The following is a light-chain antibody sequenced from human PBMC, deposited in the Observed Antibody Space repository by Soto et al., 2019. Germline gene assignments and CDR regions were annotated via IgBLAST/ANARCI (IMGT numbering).Light chain of an antibody. Sequence: AIRMTQSPSSFSASTGDRVTITCRASQDISSYLAWYQRKPGKAPKFLIYAASTLQSGVPSRFSGSGSGTDFNLTISCLQSEDFATYYCQQYYSYPPTFGQGTKVEIK. CDR3: QQYYSYPPT. V-gene: IGKV1-8*01. CDR1: QDISSY. J-gene: IGKJ1*01. CDR2: AAS.